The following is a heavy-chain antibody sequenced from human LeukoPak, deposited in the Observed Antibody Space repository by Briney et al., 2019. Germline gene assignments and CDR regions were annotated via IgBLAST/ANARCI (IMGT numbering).Heavy chain of an antibody. CDR3: ARGPPLTVVTPYWYFDL. Sequence: ASVKVPCKASGYTFTSYGISWVRQAPGQGLEWMGWVSAYNGNTNYAQKLQGRVTMTTDTSTSTAYMELRSLRSDDTAVYYCARGPPLTVVTPYWYFDLWGRGTLVTVSS. CDR1: GYTFTSYG. D-gene: IGHD4-23*01. J-gene: IGHJ2*01. CDR2: VSAYNGNT. V-gene: IGHV1-18*01.